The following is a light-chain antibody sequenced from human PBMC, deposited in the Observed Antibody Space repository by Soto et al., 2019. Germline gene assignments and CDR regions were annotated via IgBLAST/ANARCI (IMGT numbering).Light chain of an antibody. CDR3: QQYSIWPYT. Sequence: EIVMTQSPATLSVSPGERATLSCRASQSISRNLAWYQQKHGQAPRLLIYGASTRATGIPDRFSGSGSGTEFTLTISSLKYEDFAVYYCQQYSIWPYTFGQGTKLEIK. CDR1: QSISRN. J-gene: IGKJ2*01. V-gene: IGKV3-15*01. CDR2: GAS.